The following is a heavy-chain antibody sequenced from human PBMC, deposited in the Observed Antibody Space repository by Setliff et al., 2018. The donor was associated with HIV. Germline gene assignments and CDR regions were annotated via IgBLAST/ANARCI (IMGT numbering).Heavy chain of an antibody. D-gene: IGHD3-22*01. CDR3: ARAQDNYYDSSGYSFDS. CDR2: MNTDGSST. J-gene: IGHJ4*02. CDR1: GFTFSSYW. Sequence: GGSLRLSCAASGFTFSSYWMHWVRQAPGKGLVWVFGMNTDGSSTSYADSVKGRFTISRDNAKNTLFLQMNSLRAEDTAVYYCARAQDNYYDSSGYSFDSWGQGSLVTVSS. V-gene: IGHV3-74*01.